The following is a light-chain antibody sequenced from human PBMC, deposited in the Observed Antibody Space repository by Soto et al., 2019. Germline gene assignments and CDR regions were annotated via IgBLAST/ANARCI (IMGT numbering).Light chain of an antibody. J-gene: IGKJ1*01. CDR3: QQYGTSPWT. V-gene: IGKV3-20*01. CDR2: IAS. Sequence: EILLTQSPGTLSLFPGERATLSCRATQSVNSDYLAWYQQKPGQAPRLLIYIASRTATGIPDRFSGSESGKDFTLTISRLEPEDFAVYYCQQYGTSPWTFGQGTKVEIK. CDR1: QSVNSDY.